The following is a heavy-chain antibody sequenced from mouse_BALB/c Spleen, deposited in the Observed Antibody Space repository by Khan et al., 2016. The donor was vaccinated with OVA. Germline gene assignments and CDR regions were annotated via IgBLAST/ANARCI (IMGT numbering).Heavy chain of an antibody. D-gene: IGHD2-14*01. CDR3: TRHYRYDGSSLYAMDY. J-gene: IGHJ4*01. CDR2: INPSNGGT. CDR1: AYTFTSYY. Sequence: QVQLQQSGAELVKPGASVKLSCKASAYTFTSYYMFWVKQRPGQGLEWIGEINPSNGGTNFNEKFKSKATLTVDKSSSTAYMQLSSLTSEDSSGYYCTRHYRYDGSSLYAMDYWGQGTSVTVSS. V-gene: IGHV1S81*02.